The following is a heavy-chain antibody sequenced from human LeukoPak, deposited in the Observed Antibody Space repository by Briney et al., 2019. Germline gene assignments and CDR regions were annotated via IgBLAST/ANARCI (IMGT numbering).Heavy chain of an antibody. CDR3: ARDPDYYDSSGYYQGAFDI. Sequence: PSETLSLTCAVSGYSISSGYYWGWIRQPPGKGPEWIGSIYHSGSTCYNPSLKSRVTISVDTSKNQFSLKLSSVTAADTAVYYCARDPDYYDSSGYYQGAFDIWGQGTMVTVSS. CDR2: IYHSGST. D-gene: IGHD3-22*01. CDR1: GYSISSGYY. V-gene: IGHV4-38-2*02. J-gene: IGHJ3*02.